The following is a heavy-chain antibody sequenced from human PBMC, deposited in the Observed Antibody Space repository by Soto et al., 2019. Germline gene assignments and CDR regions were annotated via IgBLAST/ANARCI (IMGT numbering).Heavy chain of an antibody. Sequence: GGSLRLSCAASGFTFSSYGMHWVRQAPGKGLEWVAVIWYDGSNKYYADSVKGRFTISRDNSKNTLYLQMNSLRAEDTAVYYCARWGGVVPAAMYYYYGMDVWGQGTTVTVSS. D-gene: IGHD2-2*01. J-gene: IGHJ6*02. CDR3: ARWGGVVPAAMYYYYGMDV. V-gene: IGHV3-33*01. CDR1: GFTFSSYG. CDR2: IWYDGSNK.